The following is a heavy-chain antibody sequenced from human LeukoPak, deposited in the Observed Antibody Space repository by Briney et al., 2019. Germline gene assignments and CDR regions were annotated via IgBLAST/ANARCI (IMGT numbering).Heavy chain of an antibody. D-gene: IGHD2-15*01. CDR1: GGSLSSYY. V-gene: IGHV4-59*01. Sequence: SETLSLTCTVSGGSLSSYYWSWIRQPPGKGLEWIGYIYYSGSTNYNPSLKSRVTISVDTSKNKFSLKLSSVTAADTAVYYCARAPRSIGYYGMDVWGKGTTVTVSS. CDR3: ARAPRSIGYYGMDV. CDR2: IYYSGST. J-gene: IGHJ6*04.